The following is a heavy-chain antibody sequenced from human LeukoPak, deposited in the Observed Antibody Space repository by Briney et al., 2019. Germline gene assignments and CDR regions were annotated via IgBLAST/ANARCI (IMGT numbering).Heavy chain of an antibody. J-gene: IGHJ4*02. CDR2: IYSGGDT. V-gene: IGHV3-53*01. Sequence: GGSLRLSCAASGFTVSSNYMNWVRQPPGKGLEWVSVIYSGGDTSYADSVKGRFTISRDNSKNTLYLQMNSLRAEDTAVYYCARRGHGYGSPFDYWGQGALVTVSS. D-gene: IGHD5-18*01. CDR1: GFTVSSNY. CDR3: ARRGHGYGSPFDY.